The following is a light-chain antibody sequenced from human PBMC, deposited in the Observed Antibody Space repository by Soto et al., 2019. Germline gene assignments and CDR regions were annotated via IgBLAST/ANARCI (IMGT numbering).Light chain of an antibody. Sequence: EIVMTQSPATLSVSPGERATLSCRATQSISSNLAWYQQKPGQAPRLLIYGASTRATGIPARFSGSGSRTEFTLTISSLQSEDSAVYYCQQYNNWPLFTFGPGTKVDIK. V-gene: IGKV3-15*01. CDR3: QQYNNWPLFT. CDR2: GAS. J-gene: IGKJ3*01. CDR1: QSISSN.